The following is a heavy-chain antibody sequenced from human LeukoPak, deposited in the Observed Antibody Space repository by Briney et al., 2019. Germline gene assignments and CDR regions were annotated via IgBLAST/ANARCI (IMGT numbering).Heavy chain of an antibody. CDR3: AKLVPY. CDR1: GFSISSLA. D-gene: IGHD6-13*01. J-gene: IGHJ4*02. Sequence: GGSLTLSCAASGFSISSLAMSWVRQAPGKGLEWVSSITDTGDNTYYADSVKGRFTISRDNSKNTLYLQMNSLRGEDMAVYYCAKLVPYWGQGTLVTVSS. CDR2: ITDTGDNT. V-gene: IGHV3-23*01.